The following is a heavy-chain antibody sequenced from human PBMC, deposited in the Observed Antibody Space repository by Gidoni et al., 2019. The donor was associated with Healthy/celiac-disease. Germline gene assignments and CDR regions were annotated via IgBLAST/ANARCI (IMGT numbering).Heavy chain of an antibody. CDR3: ARDFGGAYYYGSGSYSTDY. J-gene: IGHJ4*02. Sequence: EVQLVESGGGLVQPGGSLRLSCAASVFTVSSHYMSWVRQAPGKGLEGVSVIYSGGSTYYADSVKGRFTISRDNSKNTLYLQMNSLRAEDTAVYYCARDFGGAYYYGSGSYSTDYWGQGTLVTVSS. CDR1: VFTVSSHY. D-gene: IGHD3-10*01. CDR2: IYSGGST. V-gene: IGHV3-66*01.